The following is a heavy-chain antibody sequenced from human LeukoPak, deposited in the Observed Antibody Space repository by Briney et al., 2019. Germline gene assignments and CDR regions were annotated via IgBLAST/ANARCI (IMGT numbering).Heavy chain of an antibody. CDR1: GDTFTGYS. CDR2: SNPKSGDT. CDR3: ASPMIWEWFAP. V-gene: IGHV1-2*02. D-gene: IGHD3/OR15-3a*01. J-gene: IGHJ5*02. Sequence: ASVKVSCKASGDTFTGYSLHWVRQAPGQGLEWLGWSNPKSGDTYYPRKFQGRVTMTTDTSINTAYMELSSLGSDDTAVYYCASPMIWEWFAPWGQGTLVTVSS.